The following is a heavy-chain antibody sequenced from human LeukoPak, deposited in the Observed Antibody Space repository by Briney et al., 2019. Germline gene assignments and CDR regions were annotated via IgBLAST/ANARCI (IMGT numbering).Heavy chain of an antibody. CDR3: AREPLWFGELLPDY. J-gene: IGHJ4*02. CDR1: GGSISSYS. Sequence: PSETLSLTCTVSGGSISSYSWSWIRQPPGKGLEWIGYIYHSGSTYYNPSLKSRVTISVDKSKNQFSLKLSSVTAADTAVYYCAREPLWFGELLPDYWGQGTLVTVSS. CDR2: IYHSGST. V-gene: IGHV4-59*12. D-gene: IGHD3-10*01.